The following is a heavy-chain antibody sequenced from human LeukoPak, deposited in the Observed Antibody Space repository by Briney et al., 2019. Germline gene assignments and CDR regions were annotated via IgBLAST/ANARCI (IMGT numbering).Heavy chain of an antibody. CDR1: GFTFSSYA. CDR3: AKQKGYCSGGSCYYSDY. Sequence: GGSLTLSCAVSGFTFSSYAMSWVRQAPGKGLEWVSTLSGSGASTSYADSVKGRFTISRDNSKNTLYLQMNSLRAEDTARYYCAKQKGYCSGGSCYYSDYWGQGTLVTVSS. CDR2: LSGSGAST. D-gene: IGHD2-15*01. J-gene: IGHJ4*02. V-gene: IGHV3-23*01.